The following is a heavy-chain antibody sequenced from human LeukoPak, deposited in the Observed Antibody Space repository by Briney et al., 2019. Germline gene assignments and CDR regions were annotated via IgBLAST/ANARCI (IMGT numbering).Heavy chain of an antibody. CDR1: GFTFSSYW. Sequence: GGPLRLPCAASGFTFSSYWMHWVRQAPGKGLEWVSYISSSGSTIYYADSVKGRFTICRDNAKNSLYLQMNSLRAEDTAVYYCARDSGAFDIWGQGTMVTVSS. V-gene: IGHV3-48*04. J-gene: IGHJ3*02. CDR3: ARDSGAFDI. CDR2: ISSSGSTI.